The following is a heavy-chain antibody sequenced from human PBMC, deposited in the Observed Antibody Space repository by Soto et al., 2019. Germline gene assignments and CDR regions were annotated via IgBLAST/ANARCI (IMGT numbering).Heavy chain of an antibody. Sequence: QVHPVQSGAEVKKPGASVKVSCKGSGYTFTTYGITWVRQAPGQGLERMGWISAHNGNTNYAQKLQGRVTVTRDTSTTTPYMELRSLISDYTAVYYCARGRYGDYWGQGALVTVSS. CDR2: ISAHNGNT. V-gene: IGHV1-18*01. CDR1: GYTFTTYG. D-gene: IGHD1-1*01. J-gene: IGHJ4*02. CDR3: ARGRYGDY.